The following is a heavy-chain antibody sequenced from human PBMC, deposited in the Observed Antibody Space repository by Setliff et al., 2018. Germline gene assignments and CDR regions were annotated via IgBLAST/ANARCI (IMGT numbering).Heavy chain of an antibody. D-gene: IGHD4-17*01. CDR1: GGSINEANYY. J-gene: IGHJ4*02. CDR2: IYTRGST. CDR3: LTTVPVEPYLDY. V-gene: IGHV4-61*09. Sequence: SETLSLTCTVSGGSINEANYYWSWIRQPAGKGLEWIGHIYTRGSTNYNPSLRSPVSISVDTSKNHFSLRLSSVAATDTAVYYCLTTVPVEPYLDYWGQGTLVTVSS.